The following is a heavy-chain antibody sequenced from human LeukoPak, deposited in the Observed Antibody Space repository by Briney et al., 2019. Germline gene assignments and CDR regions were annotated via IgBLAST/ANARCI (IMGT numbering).Heavy chain of an antibody. J-gene: IGHJ4*02. D-gene: IGHD3-10*01. CDR1: GYTFTSYG. CDR3: ARDRSGSYFDY. V-gene: IGHV1-69*05. CDR2: IIPIFGTA. Sequence: SVKVSCKASGYTFTSYGISWVRQAPGQGLEWMGRIIPIFGTANYAQKFQGRVTITTDESTSTAYMELSSLRSEDTAVYYCARDRSGSYFDYWGQGTLVTVSS.